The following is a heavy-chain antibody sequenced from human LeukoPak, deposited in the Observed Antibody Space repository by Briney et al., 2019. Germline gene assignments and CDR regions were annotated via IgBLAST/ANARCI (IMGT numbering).Heavy chain of an antibody. D-gene: IGHD6-19*01. V-gene: IGHV6-1*01. CDR1: GDSVSSNIAA. Sequence: SQTLSLTCAISGDSVSSNIAAWHWIRQSPSRGLEWLGRTYYRSKWSNDYAVSVQSRITINPDTSKNQFSLQLNSVPPEDTAVYYCARGAYNSVWSWGQGTLVTVSS. J-gene: IGHJ5*02. CDR2: TYYRSKWSN. CDR3: ARGAYNSVWS.